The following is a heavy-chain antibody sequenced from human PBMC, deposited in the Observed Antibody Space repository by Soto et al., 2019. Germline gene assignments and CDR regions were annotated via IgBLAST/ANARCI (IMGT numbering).Heavy chain of an antibody. J-gene: IGHJ4*02. V-gene: IGHV3-23*01. CDR2: ITGSGVTT. D-gene: IGHD6-13*01. CDR1: GVSVSSHA. Sequence: GWSMKLSCAASGVSVSSHAMSVVRKAPGKGLEWVSAITGSGVTTFYADSVKGRFTISRDNSKNTLYVQMNSLRAEDTAVYYCAKNIGAAGTFDYWGQGSLVTVSS. CDR3: AKNIGAAGTFDY.